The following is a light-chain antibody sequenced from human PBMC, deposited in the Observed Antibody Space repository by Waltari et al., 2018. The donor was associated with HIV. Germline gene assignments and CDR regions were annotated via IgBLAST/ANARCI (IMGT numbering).Light chain of an antibody. CDR2: EVT. Sequence: QSALTQPPSASGSPGQSVTLPCTGSNSDIGSYDYVSWYQLHTCKAPKLVISEVTKRPSGVSGRFSGSKSANTAFLTVSGLQAEDEADYYCSSFADRDGFYVLFGGGTRLTVL. CDR1: NSDIGSYDY. V-gene: IGLV2-8*01. CDR3: SSFADRDGFYVL. J-gene: IGLJ2*01.